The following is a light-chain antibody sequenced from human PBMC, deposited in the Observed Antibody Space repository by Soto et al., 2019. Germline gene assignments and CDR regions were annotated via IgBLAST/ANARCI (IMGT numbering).Light chain of an antibody. CDR2: EVS. CDR1: SSDVGAYNY. Sequence: QSALTQPASVSGSPGQSITISCTGTSSDVGAYNYLSWYQQHPVKAPKLMIYEVSNRPSGVSNRFSGSKSANTASLTISGLQAGDEADYYCSSYTSSSTWLFGGGTKLTVL. V-gene: IGLV2-14*03. J-gene: IGLJ3*02. CDR3: SSYTSSSTWL.